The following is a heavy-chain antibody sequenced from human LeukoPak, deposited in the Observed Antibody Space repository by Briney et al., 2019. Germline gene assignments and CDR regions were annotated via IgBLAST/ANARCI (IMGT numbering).Heavy chain of an antibody. Sequence: PGGSLRLSCAASGFTFSSYGMHWVRPAPGKGLEWVAFIRYDGSNKYYADSVKGRFTISRDNSKNTLYLQMNSLRAEDTAVYYCARETAMYYYYGMDVWGQGTTVTVSS. J-gene: IGHJ6*02. V-gene: IGHV3-30*02. CDR3: ARETAMYYYYGMDV. D-gene: IGHD2-2*01. CDR2: IRYDGSNK. CDR1: GFTFSSYG.